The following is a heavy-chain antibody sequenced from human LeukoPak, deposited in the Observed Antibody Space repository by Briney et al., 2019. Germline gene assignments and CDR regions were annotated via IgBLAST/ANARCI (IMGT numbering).Heavy chain of an antibody. CDR2: IIPIFGTP. CDR1: GGTFSSYA. CDR3: ARPRGYSYGYDAFDI. Sequence: KVSCKASGGTFSSYAISWVRPAPGQGLEWMGMIIPIFGTPNYAQRFQGRITIAADELTITAYMELTSLRSEDTAVYYCARPRGYSYGYDAFDIWGQGTMVTVSS. J-gene: IGHJ3*02. V-gene: IGHV1-69*15. D-gene: IGHD5-18*01.